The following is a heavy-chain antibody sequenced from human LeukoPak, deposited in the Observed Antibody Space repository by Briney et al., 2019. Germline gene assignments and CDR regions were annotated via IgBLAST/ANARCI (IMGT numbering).Heavy chain of an antibody. J-gene: IGHJ4*02. CDR3: ARVGIAAAGIWY. CDR2: IIPIFGTA. Sequence: SVKVSCKASGGTFSSYAISWVRQAPGQGLEWMGGIIPIFGTANYAQKFQGRVTITADESTSTAYMELSGLRSEDTAVYYCARVGIAAAGIWYWGQGTLVTVSS. CDR1: GGTFSSYA. D-gene: IGHD6-13*01. V-gene: IGHV1-69*13.